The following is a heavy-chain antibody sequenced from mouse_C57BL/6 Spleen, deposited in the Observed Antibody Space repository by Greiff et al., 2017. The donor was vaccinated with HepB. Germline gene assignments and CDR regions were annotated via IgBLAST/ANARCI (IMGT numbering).Heavy chain of an antibody. CDR2: IDPEDGET. Sequence: EVQLQESGAELVKPGASVKLSCTASGFNIKDYYMHWVKQRTEQGLEWIGRIDPEDGETKYAPKFQGKATITADTSSNTAYLQLSSLTSEDTAVYYCALGNSEYYFDYWGQGTTLTVSS. CDR1: GFNIKDYY. D-gene: IGHD2-1*01. J-gene: IGHJ2*01. V-gene: IGHV14-2*01. CDR3: ALGNSEYYFDY.